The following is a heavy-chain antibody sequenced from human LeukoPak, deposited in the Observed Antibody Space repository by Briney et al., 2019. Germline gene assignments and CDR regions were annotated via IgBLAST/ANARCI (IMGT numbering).Heavy chain of an antibody. CDR1: GGSISSGGYS. J-gene: IGHJ1*01. Sequence: SETLSLTCAVSGGSISSGGYSWSWIRQPPGKGLEWIGYIYHSGSTYYNPSLKSRVTISVDRSRNQFSLKLSSVTAADTAVYYCASAYDSSGYYYLQHWGQGTLVTVSS. D-gene: IGHD3-22*01. CDR2: IYHSGST. CDR3: ASAYDSSGYYYLQH. V-gene: IGHV4-30-2*01.